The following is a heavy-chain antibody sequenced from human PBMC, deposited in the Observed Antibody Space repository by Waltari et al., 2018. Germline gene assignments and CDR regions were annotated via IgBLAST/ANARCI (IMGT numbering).Heavy chain of an antibody. CDR2: INPSDGGT. V-gene: IGHV1-46*03. J-gene: IGHJ6*02. CDR3: TRDKLDYYNGMDV. Sequence: QVQLVQSGAEVKKPGASVKVSCRTSGDTFSSYFIFWVRKAPGQGLEWMGRINPSDGGTNYPQKFKDRVTMTRDTSTSTVYMELRSLRSEDTAVYYCTRDKLDYYNGMDVWGQGTTVTVSS. CDR1: GDTFSSYF. D-gene: IGHD3-3*02.